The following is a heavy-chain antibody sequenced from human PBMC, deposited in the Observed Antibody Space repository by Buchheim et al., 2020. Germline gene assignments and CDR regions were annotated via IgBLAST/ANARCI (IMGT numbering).Heavy chain of an antibody. CDR2: ISYDGSNK. V-gene: IGHV3-30*04. J-gene: IGHJ6*02. Sequence: QVQLVESGGGVVQPGRSLRLSCAASGFTFSSYAMHWVRQAPGKGLEWVAVISYDGSNKYYADSVKGRLTISRDNSKNTLYLQMNSLRAEDTAVYYCAREMDSSWVTYYYGMDVWGQGTT. D-gene: IGHD6-13*01. CDR1: GFTFSSYA. CDR3: AREMDSSWVTYYYGMDV.